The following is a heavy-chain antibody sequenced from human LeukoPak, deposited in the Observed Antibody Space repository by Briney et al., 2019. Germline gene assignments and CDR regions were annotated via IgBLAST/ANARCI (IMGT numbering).Heavy chain of an antibody. CDR1: GFTFSDYY. J-gene: IGHJ4*02. V-gene: IGHV3-11*04. D-gene: IGHD5-18*01. CDR3: ARVAIQLWLYYFDY. CDR2: ISSSGSTI. Sequence: GGSLRLSCAASGFTFSDYYMSWIRQAPGKGLEWVSYISSSGSTIYYADSVKGRFTISRDNAKNSLYLQMNSLRAVDTAVYYCARVAIQLWLYYFDYWGQGTLVTVSS.